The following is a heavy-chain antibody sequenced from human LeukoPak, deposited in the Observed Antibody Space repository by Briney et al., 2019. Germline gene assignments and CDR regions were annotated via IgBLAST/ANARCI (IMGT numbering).Heavy chain of an antibody. Sequence: ATVKVYCKTSGYIFTPHHIHWMRQAPGQGLELLGWVSAANNPEYSQKFQGRVVITRDASATTFYLELNSLRSEDTAVYYCAMSVEMPPIPSFDYWGQGTLVTVSS. CDR2: VSAANNP. D-gene: IGHD5-24*01. CDR3: AMSVEMPPIPSFDY. J-gene: IGHJ4*02. CDR1: GYIFTPHH. V-gene: IGHV1-3*01.